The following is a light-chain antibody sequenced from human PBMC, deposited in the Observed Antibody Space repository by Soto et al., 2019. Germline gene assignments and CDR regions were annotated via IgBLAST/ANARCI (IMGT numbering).Light chain of an antibody. V-gene: IGKV3-11*01. CDR2: DES. Sequence: EIVMTQSPATLAVSPGERATLPCRASQSVSSYLAWYQQKTGKAPRILIYDESNRATGIPDRLSGSGSGTDLNLTISSLEPEDFAVYYCQQRSNWPITCGQGTRLEIK. CDR3: QQRSNWPIT. CDR1: QSVSSY. J-gene: IGKJ5*01.